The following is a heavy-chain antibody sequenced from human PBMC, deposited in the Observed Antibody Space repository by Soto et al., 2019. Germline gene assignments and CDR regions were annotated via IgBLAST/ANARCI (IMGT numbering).Heavy chain of an antibody. CDR1: GDSVSSNSAA. Sequence: PSQTLSLTCAISGDSVSSNSAAWNWIRQSPSRDLEWLGRTYYRSKWYNDYAVSVKSRITINPDTSKNQFSLQLNSVTPEDTAVYYCATGIFRIAVAGNDAFDIWGQGTMVTVSS. J-gene: IGHJ3*02. D-gene: IGHD6-19*01. CDR2: TYYRSKWYN. V-gene: IGHV6-1*01. CDR3: ATGIFRIAVAGNDAFDI.